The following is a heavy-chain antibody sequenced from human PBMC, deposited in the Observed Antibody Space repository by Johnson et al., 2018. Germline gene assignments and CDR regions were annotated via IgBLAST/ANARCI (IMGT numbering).Heavy chain of an antibody. V-gene: IGHV3-30-3*02. CDR3: AKIGKYYGSGSNI. CDR2: ISHDGNIK. Sequence: QVQLVQSGGGVVQPGRSLRLSCAASGFNFTYYSMHWVRQSPGKGLEWVTVISHDGNIKYYGDSVKGRFTISRDNSKHTLYLQMNSLRAEDTAVYYCAKIGKYYGSGSNIWGQGTMVSVSS. CDR1: GFNFTYYS. J-gene: IGHJ3*02. D-gene: IGHD3-10*01.